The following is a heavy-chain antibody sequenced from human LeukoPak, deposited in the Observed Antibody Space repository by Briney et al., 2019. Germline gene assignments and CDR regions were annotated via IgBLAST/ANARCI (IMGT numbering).Heavy chain of an antibody. CDR2: IYYSGST. V-gene: IGHV4-59*01. CDR3: ARVELLGSSGWPFDY. Sequence: SETLSLTCSVSGGSISSYYWSWIRQPPGKGLEWIGYIYYSGSTNYNPSLKSRVTISVDTSKNQFSLKLSSVTAADTAVYYCARVELLGSSGWPFDYWGQGTLVTVSS. D-gene: IGHD6-19*01. CDR1: GGSISSYY. J-gene: IGHJ4*02.